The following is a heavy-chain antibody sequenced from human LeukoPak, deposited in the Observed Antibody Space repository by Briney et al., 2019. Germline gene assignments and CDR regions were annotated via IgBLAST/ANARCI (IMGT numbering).Heavy chain of an antibody. J-gene: IGHJ4*02. CDR2: ISYDGSNK. V-gene: IGHV3-30-3*01. D-gene: IGHD4-17*01. Sequence: QSGGSLRLSCAASGFTFSSYAMHWVCQAPGKGLEWVAVISYDGSNKYYADSVKGRFTISRDNSKNTLYLQMNSLRAEDTAVYYCARPYGDETDYWGQGTLVTVSS. CDR3: ARPYGDETDY. CDR1: GFTFSSYA.